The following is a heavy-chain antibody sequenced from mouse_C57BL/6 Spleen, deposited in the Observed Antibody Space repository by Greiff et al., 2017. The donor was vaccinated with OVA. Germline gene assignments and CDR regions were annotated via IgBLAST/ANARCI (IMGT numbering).Heavy chain of an antibody. J-gene: IGHJ1*03. V-gene: IGHV1-42*01. Sequence: EVQLQQSGPELVKPGASVKISCKASGYSFTGYYMNWVKQSPEKSLEWIGEINPSTGGTTYNQKFKAKATLTVDKSSSTAYMQLKSLTSEDSAVYYCARWGDYDGSWYFDVWGTGTTVTVSS. D-gene: IGHD2-4*01. CDR1: GYSFTGYY. CDR3: ARWGDYDGSWYFDV. CDR2: INPSTGGT.